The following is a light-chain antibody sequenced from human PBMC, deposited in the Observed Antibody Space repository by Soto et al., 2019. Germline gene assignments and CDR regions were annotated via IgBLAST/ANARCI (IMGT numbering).Light chain of an antibody. J-gene: IGKJ2*01. V-gene: IGKV1-9*01. Sequence: IQLTQSPSSLSASVGDRVTITCRASQGISSYLAWYQQEPGKAPKLLIYAASTLQRGVPSRFSGSGSGTDFTLTISSQQPEDFATYYCQQLNSYPPTFGQGTKLEIK. CDR1: QGISSY. CDR2: AAS. CDR3: QQLNSYPPT.